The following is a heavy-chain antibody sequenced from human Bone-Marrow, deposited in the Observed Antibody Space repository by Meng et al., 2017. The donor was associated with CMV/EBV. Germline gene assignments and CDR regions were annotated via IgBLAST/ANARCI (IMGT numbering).Heavy chain of an antibody. D-gene: IGHD3-3*01. Sequence: GGSLRLSCAASGFTFSSYWMRWVRQAPGKGLEWVANIQQDGSEKYYVDSVKGRFTISRDNAKNSLYLQMNSLRAEDTAVYYCAREFDLSWFWSGYYDYWGQGTLVTVSS. CDR2: IQQDGSEK. CDR1: GFTFSSYW. J-gene: IGHJ4*02. CDR3: AREFDLSWFWSGYYDY. V-gene: IGHV3-7*01.